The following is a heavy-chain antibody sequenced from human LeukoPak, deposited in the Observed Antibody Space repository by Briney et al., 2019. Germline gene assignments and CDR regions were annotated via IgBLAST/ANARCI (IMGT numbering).Heavy chain of an antibody. CDR3: VAGTGNY. D-gene: IGHD2-8*02. CDR1: GFTFSTYW. J-gene: IGHJ4*02. V-gene: IGHV3-74*03. Sequence: GGSLRLSCAASGFTFSTYWMHWVRQAPGKGLVWVSRINTDGKIITYADSVKGRFTISRDNAKNTVYLQMSSLRAEDTAVYYCVAGTGNYWGQGTLVTVSS. CDR2: INTDGKII.